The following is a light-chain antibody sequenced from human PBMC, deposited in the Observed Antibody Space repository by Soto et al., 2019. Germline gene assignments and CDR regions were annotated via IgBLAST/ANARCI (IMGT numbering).Light chain of an antibody. CDR3: QHFNNYPLT. V-gene: IGKV1D-13*01. J-gene: IGKJ4*01. CDR2: DAS. CDR1: QDISSA. Sequence: AIQLTQSPSSLSASVGERVTITCRASQDISSALAWYQQKPGKAPKLLIYDASGLESGVPPRFSGSGSGTDFTLTISSXQPEDFAAYYCQHFNNYPLTVGGGTKVDIK.